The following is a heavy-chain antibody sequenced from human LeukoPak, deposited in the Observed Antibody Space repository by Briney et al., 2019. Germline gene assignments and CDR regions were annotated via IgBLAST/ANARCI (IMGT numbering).Heavy chain of an antibody. CDR2: ISSSSSYI. D-gene: IGHD4-23*01. Sequence: GGSLRLSCAASGFTFSSYSMNWVRQAPGKGLEWVSYISSSSSYIYYADSVKRRFTISRDNAKNSLYLQMNSLRAEDTAVYYCARDTHSRYGGNENDYWGQGTLVTVSS. CDR3: ARDTHSRYGGNENDY. CDR1: GFTFSSYS. V-gene: IGHV3-21*01. J-gene: IGHJ4*02.